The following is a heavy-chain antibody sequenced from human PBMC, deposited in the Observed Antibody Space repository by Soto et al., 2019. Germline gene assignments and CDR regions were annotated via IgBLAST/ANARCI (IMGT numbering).Heavy chain of an antibody. CDR3: ARSKWLRLPITYNWFDP. CDR1: GGSFSGYY. V-gene: IGHV4-34*01. Sequence: SETLSLTCAVYGGSFSGYYWSWIRQPPGKGLEWIGEINHSGSTNYNPSLKSRVTISVDTSKNQFSLKLSSVTAADTAVYYCARSKWLRLPITYNWFDPWGQGTLVTVSS. D-gene: IGHD5-12*01. J-gene: IGHJ5*02. CDR2: INHSGST.